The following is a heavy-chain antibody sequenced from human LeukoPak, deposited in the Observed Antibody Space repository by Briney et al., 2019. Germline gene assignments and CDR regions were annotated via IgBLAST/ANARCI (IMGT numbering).Heavy chain of an antibody. V-gene: IGHV4-61*02. CDR3: ARDRGIAVAGVTSSMDV. CDR2: IYTSGST. J-gene: IGHJ6*03. Sequence: PSETLSLTCTVSGDSISSGNYYWTWIRQPAGKGLEWIGRIYTSGSTNYNPSLKSRVTISVDTSKNQFSLKLSSVTAADTAVYYCARDRGIAVAGVTSSMDVWGKGTTVTVSS. CDR1: GDSISSGNYY. D-gene: IGHD6-19*01.